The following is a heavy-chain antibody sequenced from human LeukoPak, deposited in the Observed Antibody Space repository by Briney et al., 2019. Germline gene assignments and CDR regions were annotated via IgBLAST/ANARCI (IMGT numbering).Heavy chain of an antibody. D-gene: IGHD1-26*01. CDR1: GFTFSNYG. CDR3: AINGGYSSGNYFAFDY. CDR2: IRYDGSNK. Sequence: GGSLRPSCAASGFTFSNYGIHWVRQAPGKGLEWVAFIRYDGSNKYYADSVKGRFTISRDDPKNTLYLQMYSLRAEDTAVYYCAINGGYSSGNYFAFDYWGQGTLVTVSS. J-gene: IGHJ4*02. V-gene: IGHV3-30*02.